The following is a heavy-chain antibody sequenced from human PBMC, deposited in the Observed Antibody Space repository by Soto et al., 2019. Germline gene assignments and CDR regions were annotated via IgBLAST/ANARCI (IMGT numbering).Heavy chain of an antibody. CDR2: INPSGGST. V-gene: IGHV1-46*03. Sequence: ASVKVSCKASGYTFTSYYMHWVRQAPGQGLEWMGIINPSGGSTSYAQKFQGRVTMTRDTSTSTVYMELSSLRSEDTAVYYCARERGDGFGRTYYYYGMDVWGQGTTVTVSS. J-gene: IGHJ6*02. CDR3: ARERGDGFGRTYYYYGMDV. D-gene: IGHD3-10*01. CDR1: GYTFTSYY.